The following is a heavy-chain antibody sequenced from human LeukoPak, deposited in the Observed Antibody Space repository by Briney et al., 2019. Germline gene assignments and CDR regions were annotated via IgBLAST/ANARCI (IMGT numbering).Heavy chain of an antibody. V-gene: IGHV4-59*08. CDR1: GGSISSYY. CDR3: AGHHPRNTVDF. Sequence: PSETLSLTCTVSGGSISSYYWSWIRQPPGKGLEWIAYISDIGSINYNPSLKSRVAISLDASKNQFSLKLSSVTAADTAVYYCAGHHPRNTVDFWGQGTLVTVSS. D-gene: IGHD2/OR15-2a*01. J-gene: IGHJ4*02. CDR2: ISDIGSI.